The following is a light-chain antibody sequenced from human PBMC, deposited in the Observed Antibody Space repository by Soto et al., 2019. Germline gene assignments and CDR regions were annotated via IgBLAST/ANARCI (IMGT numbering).Light chain of an antibody. CDR1: QSVSSTS. V-gene: IGKV3-20*01. CDR3: QQYDTSPLT. Sequence: EIVLTQSPGTLSLSPGERATLSCRASQSVSSTSLAWYQQKPGHIPRLLIYDASGRAIGIPDRFSGSGSGTDFTLTISRLEPEDSAVYYCQQYDTSPLTFGQGTKVDIK. CDR2: DAS. J-gene: IGKJ1*01.